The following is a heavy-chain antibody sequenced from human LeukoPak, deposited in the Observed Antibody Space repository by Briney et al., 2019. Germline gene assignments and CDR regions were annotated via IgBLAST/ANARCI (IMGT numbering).Heavy chain of an antibody. Sequence: SCKASGYTFTSYGISWVRQAPGKGLEWVAVISYDGSNKYYADSVRGRFTISRDNSKNTLYLQMNSLRAEDTAVYYCARDRPGDYSPYYYMDVWGKGTTVTVSS. CDR3: ARDRPGDYSPYYYMDV. D-gene: IGHD4-17*01. J-gene: IGHJ6*03. V-gene: IGHV3-30*04. CDR1: GYTFTSYG. CDR2: ISYDGSNK.